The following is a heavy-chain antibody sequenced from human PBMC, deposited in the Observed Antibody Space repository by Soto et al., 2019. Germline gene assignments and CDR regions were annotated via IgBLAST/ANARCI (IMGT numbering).Heavy chain of an antibody. J-gene: IGHJ4*02. Sequence: EVQLVETGGGLIQPGGSLRLSCAASGFTVSSNYMSWVRQAPGKGLEWVSVIYSGGSTYYADSVKGRFTISRDNSKNTLYLQMNSLRAEDTAVYYCARARARYSYAYWGQGTLVTVSS. D-gene: IGHD5-18*01. V-gene: IGHV3-53*02. CDR1: GFTVSSNY. CDR2: IYSGGST. CDR3: ARARARYSYAY.